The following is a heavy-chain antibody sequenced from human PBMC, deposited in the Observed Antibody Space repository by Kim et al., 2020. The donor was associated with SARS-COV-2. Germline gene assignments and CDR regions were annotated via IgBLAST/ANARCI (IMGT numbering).Heavy chain of an antibody. V-gene: IGHV4-4*09. CDR3: VGGYSGSFVG. D-gene: IGHD5-12*01. J-gene: IGHJ4*02. Sequence: STNYNPSLKSRVTIEVDTSKNQFSLKLSSVTAADTAVYYCVGGYSGSFVGWGQGTLVTVSS. CDR2: ST.